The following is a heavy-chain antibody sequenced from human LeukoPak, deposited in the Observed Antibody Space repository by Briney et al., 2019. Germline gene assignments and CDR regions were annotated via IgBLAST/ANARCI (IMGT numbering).Heavy chain of an antibody. V-gene: IGHV1-69*06. D-gene: IGHD6-19*01. J-gene: IGHJ4*02. CDR3: ASREAVAGTAHFDY. CDR2: IIPIFGTA. Sequence: SVKVSCKASGGTFRSYAISWVRQAPGQGLEWMGGIIPIFGTANYAQKFQGRVTITADKSTSTAYMELSSLRSEDTAVYYCASREAVAGTAHFDYWGQGTLVTVSS. CDR1: GGTFRSYA.